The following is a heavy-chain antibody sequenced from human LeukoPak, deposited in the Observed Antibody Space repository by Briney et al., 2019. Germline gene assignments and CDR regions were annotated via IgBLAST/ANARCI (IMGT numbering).Heavy chain of an antibody. CDR1: GFTFDTHV. Sequence: PGGSLRLSCAASGFTFDTHVMHWVRQAPGKRLEWVAVIWYDGGIKYYSDSVKGRFTISRDNSQNTLYLQMNSLRAEDTAVYYCVRISSTGSRCKPYSYYDMDVWGQGTTVTVSS. CDR3: VRISSTGSRCKPYSYYDMDV. V-gene: IGHV3-33*01. D-gene: IGHD2-2*01. CDR2: IWYDGGIK. J-gene: IGHJ6*02.